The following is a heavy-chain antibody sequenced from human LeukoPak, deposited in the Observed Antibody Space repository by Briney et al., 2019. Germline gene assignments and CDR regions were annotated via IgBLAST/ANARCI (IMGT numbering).Heavy chain of an antibody. Sequence: GASVKVSSKASGGTFSSYAISWVRPAPRQGLEWMGGIIPIFGTANYAQKFQGRVTITTDESKNTAYMELSSLRSEDTAVYYCARVVEGYYYMDVWGKGTTVTVSS. CDR3: ARVVEGYYYMDV. V-gene: IGHV1-69*05. CDR2: IIPIFGTA. CDR1: GGTFSSYA. J-gene: IGHJ6*03.